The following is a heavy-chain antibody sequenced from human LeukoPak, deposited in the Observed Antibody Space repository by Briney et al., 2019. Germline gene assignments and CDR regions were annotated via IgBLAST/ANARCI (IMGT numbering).Heavy chain of an antibody. CDR3: ATDSRLGGDFDLGDY. J-gene: IGHJ4*02. V-gene: IGHV3-15*07. CDR2: IQSKSDGGTR. Sequence: PGGSLRLSCAASGFVFTNAWMHWVRQAPGKGLEWVGRIQSKSDGGTRRYAAPVKDRFIISRDGAQNTLFLQMNSLQTEDTAVYYCATDSRLGGDFDLGDYWGQGTPVAVSS. CDR1: GFVFTNAW. D-gene: IGHD2-21*02.